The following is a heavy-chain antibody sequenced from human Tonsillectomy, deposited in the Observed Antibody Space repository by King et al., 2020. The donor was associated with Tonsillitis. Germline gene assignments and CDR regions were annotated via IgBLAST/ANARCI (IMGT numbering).Heavy chain of an antibody. CDR2: IRVNVYGGTT. J-gene: IGHJ6*03. Sequence: QLVQSGGGLVQPGRFLRLSCTASGFTFGDYAMSWVRQAPGKGLEWVGFIRVNVYGGTTEYAASVKGRFTISRDDSKSIVYLQMNSLKTEDTAVYYCTRGPSSPYYYYYYMDVWGKGTTVTVSS. CDR3: TRGPSSPYYYYYYMDV. V-gene: IGHV3-49*04. D-gene: IGHD2-2*01. CDR1: GFTFGDYA.